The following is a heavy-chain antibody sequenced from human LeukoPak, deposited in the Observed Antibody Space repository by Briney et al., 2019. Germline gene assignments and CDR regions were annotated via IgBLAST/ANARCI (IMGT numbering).Heavy chain of an antibody. V-gene: IGHV1-69*05. CDR1: GGTFSSYV. J-gene: IGHJ3*02. CDR3: ASGWLQLSGVGGSDI. CDR2: ILPIFGTA. Sequence: SVKVSCKASGGTFSSYVISWVRQAPGQGLEWMGGILPIFGTANYAQKFQGRVKITTDESTTTAYMELSSLRSEDTAVYYCASGWLQLSGVGGSDIWGQGTMVTVSS. D-gene: IGHD5-24*01.